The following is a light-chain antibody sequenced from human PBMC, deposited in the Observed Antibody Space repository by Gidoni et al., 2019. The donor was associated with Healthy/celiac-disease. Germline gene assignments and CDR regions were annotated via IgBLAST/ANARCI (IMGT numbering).Light chain of an antibody. Sequence: ELAITQSPANLSLSPGEGATLSCRASQSVSSNLAWYQQKPGQAPRLLSYGASARATGIPARFRGSGSGTEFTLTISSLQSEDFAVYYCQQYNNWPPYTFGQGTKLEIK. CDR3: QQYNNWPPYT. J-gene: IGKJ2*01. CDR1: QSVSSN. V-gene: IGKV3-15*01. CDR2: GAS.